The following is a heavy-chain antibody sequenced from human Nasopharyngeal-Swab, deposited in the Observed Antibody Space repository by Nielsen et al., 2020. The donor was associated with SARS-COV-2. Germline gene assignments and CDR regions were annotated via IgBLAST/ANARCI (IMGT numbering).Heavy chain of an antibody. D-gene: IGHD2-2*01. CDR1: GGSFSGYY. V-gene: IGHV3-21*01. Sequence: GGSLRLSCAVYGGSFSGYYWSWVRQAPGKGLEWVSSISSSSSYIYYADSVKGRFTISRDNAKNSLYLQMNSLRAEDTAVYYCARDQRRSSTTWLYYYGMDVWGQGTTVTVSS. J-gene: IGHJ6*02. CDR3: ARDQRRSSTTWLYYYGMDV. CDR2: ISSSSSYI.